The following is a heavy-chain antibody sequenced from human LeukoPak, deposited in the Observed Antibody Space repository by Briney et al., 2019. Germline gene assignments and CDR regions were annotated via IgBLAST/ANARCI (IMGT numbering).Heavy chain of an antibody. CDR2: ISGSGSST. CDR3: AKKGGSIAAADYPNWFDP. D-gene: IGHD6-13*01. Sequence: GGSLRLSSAASGFTFSSYGMRWVRQAPEKGLEWVSAISGSGSSTYYADSVKGRFTISRDNSKKTLYLQMNSLRAEDTAVYYCAKKGGSIAAADYPNWFDPWGQGTLVTVSS. J-gene: IGHJ5*02. CDR1: GFTFSSYG. V-gene: IGHV3-23*01.